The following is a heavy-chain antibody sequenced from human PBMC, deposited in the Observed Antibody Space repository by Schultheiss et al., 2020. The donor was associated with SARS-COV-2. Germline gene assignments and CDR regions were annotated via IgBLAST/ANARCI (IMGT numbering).Heavy chain of an antibody. Sequence: GGSLRLSCAASRFTFSSYEMIWVRQAPGKGLEWVSAISGSGGSTYYADSVKGRFTISRDNNKNSLYLQMNSLRAEDTAVYYCARDRVPGDPLVYWGQGTLVTVSS. J-gene: IGHJ4*02. CDR1: RFTFSSYE. V-gene: IGHV3-48*03. D-gene: IGHD2-21*02. CDR3: ARDRVPGDPLVY. CDR2: ISGSGGST.